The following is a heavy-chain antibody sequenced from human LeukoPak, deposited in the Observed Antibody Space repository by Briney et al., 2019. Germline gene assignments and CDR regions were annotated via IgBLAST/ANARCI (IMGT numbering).Heavy chain of an antibody. V-gene: IGHV4-34*01. J-gene: IGHJ5*02. Sequence: PSETLSLTCAVYGGSFSGYYWSWIRQPPGKGLEWIGEINHSGSTNYNPSLKSRVTISVDTSKNQFSLKLSSVTAADTAVYYCARASSWYFGRFDPWGQGTLVTVSS. CDR2: INHSGST. D-gene: IGHD6-13*01. CDR3: ARASSWYFGRFDP. CDR1: GGSFSGYY.